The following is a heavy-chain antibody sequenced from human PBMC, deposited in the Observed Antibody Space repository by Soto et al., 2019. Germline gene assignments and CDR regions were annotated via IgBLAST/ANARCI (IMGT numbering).Heavy chain of an antibody. CDR1: GFTFSSYA. CDR2: ISYDGSNK. D-gene: IGHD6-6*01. Sequence: QVQLVESGGGVVQPGRSLRLSCAASGFTFSSYAMHWVRQAPGKGLEWVAVISYDGSNKYYADSVKGRFTISRDNSKNTLYLPMNSLRAEDAAVYYCTRDGGSSSSSLHYYYYYGMDVWGQGTTVTVSS. V-gene: IGHV3-30-3*01. J-gene: IGHJ6*02. CDR3: TRDGGSSSSSLHYYYYYGMDV.